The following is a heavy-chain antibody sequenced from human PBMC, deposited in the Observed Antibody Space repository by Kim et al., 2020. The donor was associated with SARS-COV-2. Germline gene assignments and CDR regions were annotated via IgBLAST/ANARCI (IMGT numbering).Heavy chain of an antibody. V-gene: IGHV3-48*03. D-gene: IGHD6-13*01. CDR2: ISSSGSTT. Sequence: GGSLRLSCAASGFTFSSYEMNWVRQAPGKGLEWVSYISSSGSTTYYADSVKGRFTISRDNAKNSLYLQMNNLRAEDTAVYYCARVYHSSSWYGVDYWGQGTLVTVSS. CDR1: GFTFSSYE. CDR3: ARVYHSSSWYGVDY. J-gene: IGHJ4*02.